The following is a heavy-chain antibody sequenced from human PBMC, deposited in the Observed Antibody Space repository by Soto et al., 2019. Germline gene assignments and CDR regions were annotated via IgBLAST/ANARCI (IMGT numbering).Heavy chain of an antibody. D-gene: IGHD2-15*01. CDR2: INSDGSVS. V-gene: IGHV3-74*01. CDR1: GFTFSNYW. J-gene: IGHJ6*02. CDR3: ARGDCVGGTCYSLAGYCSYDMDV. Sequence: EVQLVESGGGLFQPGGSLRLSCVASGFTFSNYWMYWVRQAPGEGLVLVSRINSDGSVSSYADSVKGRLTISRDNVKNTLYLRMDSLRAEDTAVYYCARGDCVGGTCYSLAGYCSYDMDVRGQGTTVSVFS.